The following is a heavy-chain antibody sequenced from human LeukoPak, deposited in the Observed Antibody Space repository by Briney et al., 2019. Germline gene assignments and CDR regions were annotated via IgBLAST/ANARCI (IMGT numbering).Heavy chain of an antibody. CDR3: ARPSEGHLHYYYYMDV. V-gene: IGHV1-46*01. J-gene: IGHJ6*03. CDR2: INPSGGST. CDR1: GYTFTSYY. Sequence: ASVKVSCKAFGYTFTSYYMHWVRQAPGQGLEWMGIINPSGGSTSYAQKFQGRVTMTRDMSTSTVYMELSSLRSEDTAVYYCARPSEGHLHYYYYMDVWGKGTTVTVSS. D-gene: IGHD3-10*01.